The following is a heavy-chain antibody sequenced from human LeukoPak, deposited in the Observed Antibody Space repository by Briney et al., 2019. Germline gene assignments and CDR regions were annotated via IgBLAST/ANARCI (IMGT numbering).Heavy chain of an antibody. D-gene: IGHD4-11*01. CDR1: GYKFNNYA. J-gene: IGHJ4*02. CDR3: ARDPDSNYAPNYFDY. V-gene: IGHV3-30-3*01. CDR2: ISYDGSNK. Sequence: GGSLRLSCAASGYKFNNYAMVWVRQAPGKGLEWVAVISYDGSNKYYADSVKGRFTISRDNSKNTLYLQMNSLRAEDTAVYYCARDPDSNYAPNYFDYWGQGTLVTVSS.